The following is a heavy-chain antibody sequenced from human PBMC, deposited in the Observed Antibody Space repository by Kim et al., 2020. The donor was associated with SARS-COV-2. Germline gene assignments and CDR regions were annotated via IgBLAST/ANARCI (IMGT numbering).Heavy chain of an antibody. D-gene: IGHD3-10*01. CDR1: GFTFSSYS. V-gene: IGHV3-48*02. CDR3: ARGRITMVRGPGTFDY. J-gene: IGHJ4*02. CDR2: ISSSSTI. Sequence: GGSLRLSCAASGFTFSSYSMNWVRQAPGKGLEWVSYISSSSTIYYADSVKGRFTISRDNAKNSLHLQMNSLRDEDTAVYYCARGRITMVRGPGTFDYWGQGTLVTVSS.